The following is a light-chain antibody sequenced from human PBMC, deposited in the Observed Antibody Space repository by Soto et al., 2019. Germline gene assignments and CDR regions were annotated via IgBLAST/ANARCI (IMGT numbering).Light chain of an antibody. Sequence: EIVLTQSPATLSLSPGERATLSCRASQSVSSYLAWYQQKPGQAPRLLNYDASNRATGIPARFSGSGSGTDFNLTISSLEPEDFAVYYCQQRSIPLTFGGGTKVEIK. CDR2: DAS. CDR3: QQRSIPLT. V-gene: IGKV3-11*01. CDR1: QSVSSY. J-gene: IGKJ4*01.